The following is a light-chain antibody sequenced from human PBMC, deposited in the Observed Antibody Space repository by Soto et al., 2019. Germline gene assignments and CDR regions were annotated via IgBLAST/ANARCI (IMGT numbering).Light chain of an antibody. Sequence: QSALAQPPSSSGSPGQSVTISCTGTSSDIGGYNYVSWYQQHPGKAPELMIYEVSKRPSGVPDRFSGSKSGNTASLTVSGLQAEDEADYYCSSYAGTNYYVFGTGTKVTVL. V-gene: IGLV2-8*01. CDR1: SSDIGGYNY. CDR2: EVS. J-gene: IGLJ1*01. CDR3: SSYAGTNYYV.